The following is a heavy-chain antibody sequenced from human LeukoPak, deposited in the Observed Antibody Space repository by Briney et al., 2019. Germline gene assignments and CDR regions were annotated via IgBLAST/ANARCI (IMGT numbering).Heavy chain of an antibody. D-gene: IGHD3-22*01. Sequence: ASVKVSCKASGYTFTNYDINWVRQAPGQGLEWMGGIIPIFGTANYAQKFQGRVTITTDESTSTAYMELSSLRSEDTAVYYCARTTSGGYVNDAFDIWGQGTMVTVSS. CDR2: IIPIFGTA. CDR1: GYTFTNYD. CDR3: ARTTSGGYVNDAFDI. V-gene: IGHV1-69*05. J-gene: IGHJ3*02.